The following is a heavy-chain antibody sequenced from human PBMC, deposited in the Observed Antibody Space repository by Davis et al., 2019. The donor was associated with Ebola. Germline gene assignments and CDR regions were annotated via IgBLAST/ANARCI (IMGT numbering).Heavy chain of an antibody. V-gene: IGHV3-48*04. D-gene: IGHD3-10*01. Sequence: GESLKISCAAFGFTFSSYTMHWARQASGKGLEWVSYISSSGSIIYYADSVKGRFTISRDNAKNSLYLQMNSLRAEDTAVYYCARGGLIDYWGQGTLVTVSS. CDR2: ISSSGSII. CDR1: GFTFSSYT. CDR3: ARGGLIDY. J-gene: IGHJ4*02.